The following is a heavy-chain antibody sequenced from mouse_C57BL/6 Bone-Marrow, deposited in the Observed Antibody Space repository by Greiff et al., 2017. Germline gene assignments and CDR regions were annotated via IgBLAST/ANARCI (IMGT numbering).Heavy chain of an antibody. CDR2: IYPGSGST. D-gene: IGHD2-1*01. CDR1: GYTFTSYW. Sequence: VQLQQSGAELVRPGTSVKMFCKASGYTFTSYWITWVKQRSGQGLEWIGDIYPGSGSTNYNEKFKSKATLTVDTSSSTAYMQLSSLTSKDSAVYYCARSGIYLYYAKDFWDQRSSVTISS. CDR3: ARSGIYLYYAKDF. V-gene: IGHV1-55*01. J-gene: IGHJ4*01.